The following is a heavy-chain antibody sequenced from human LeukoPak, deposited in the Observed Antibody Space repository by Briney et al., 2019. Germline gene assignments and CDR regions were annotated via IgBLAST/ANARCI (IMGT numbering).Heavy chain of an antibody. D-gene: IGHD3-22*01. J-gene: IGHJ6*03. CDR2: IGSSGDFI. CDR1: GFTFSDYS. CDR3: ARETIPLSVPDGSGSYYYYYYMDV. V-gene: IGHV3-21*01. Sequence: PGGSLRLSCAASGFTFSDYSLNWVRQAPGKGLKWVSSIGSSGDFIYYADSVKGRFTISRDNAKKSLFLEMNSLRAEDTALYFCARETIPLSVPDGSGSYYYYYYMDVWGKGTTVTVSS.